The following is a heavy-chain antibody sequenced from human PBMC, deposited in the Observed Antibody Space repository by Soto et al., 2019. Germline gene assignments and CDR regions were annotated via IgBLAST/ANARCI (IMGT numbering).Heavy chain of an antibody. CDR1: GFIFSNYG. CDR3: VRDGDYYENRGGPSSDYFDY. CDR2: VWFDGSRE. V-gene: IGHV3-33*01. J-gene: IGHJ4*02. D-gene: IGHD3-22*01. Sequence: QVQLVESGGGVVQPGGSLRLSCAASGFIFSNYGMHWVRQAPGKGLEWVAVVWFDGSREYYADSVKGRFTISRDNSKNTLDLEMIRLGAEDTAVYYCVRDGDYYENRGGPSSDYFDYWGQGTLVTVSS.